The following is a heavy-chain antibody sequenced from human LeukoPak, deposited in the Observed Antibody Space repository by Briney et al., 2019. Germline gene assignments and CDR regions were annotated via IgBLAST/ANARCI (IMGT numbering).Heavy chain of an antibody. CDR2: TSPEGNEK. CDR3: FTGSAYYYDS. J-gene: IGHJ5*01. Sequence: GGSLRLSCAASGFTFSRYAMHWVRQAPGKGLEWVAVTSPEGNEKYYADSVKGRFTISRDNSKNTVFLQMNSLSTEDTAVYSCFTGSAYYYDSWGQGTLVTVSS. CDR1: GFTFSRYA. V-gene: IGHV3-30*01. D-gene: IGHD3-22*01.